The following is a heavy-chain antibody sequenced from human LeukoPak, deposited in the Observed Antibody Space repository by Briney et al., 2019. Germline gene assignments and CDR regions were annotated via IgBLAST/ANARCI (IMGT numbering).Heavy chain of an antibody. CDR2: IWYDGTNE. CDR3: ASHGGI. V-gene: IGHV3-33*01. J-gene: IGHJ4*02. D-gene: IGHD2-15*01. Sequence: GGSLRLSCAASGFTFSSYGMHWVRQPPGKGLEWVAVIWYDGTNENYADSVKGRFTISRDNFKNTLYLQMNNLRAEDTAVFYCASHGGIWGQGTLVTVSS. CDR1: GFTFSSYG.